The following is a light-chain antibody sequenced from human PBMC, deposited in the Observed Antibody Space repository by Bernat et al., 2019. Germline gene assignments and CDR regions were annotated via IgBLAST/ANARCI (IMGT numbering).Light chain of an antibody. CDR3: QQYNSDLHVT. V-gene: IGKV1-5*03. Sequence: DMQMTQSPSTLSASVGDRVTITCRASQSIISWLAWYQQKPGKAPRLLIYGVSTLESGVPSRFSGGGSGTEFTLTISSLQPEDFATYYCQQYNSDLHVTFGQGTKLEIK. J-gene: IGKJ2*01. CDR1: QSIISW. CDR2: GVS.